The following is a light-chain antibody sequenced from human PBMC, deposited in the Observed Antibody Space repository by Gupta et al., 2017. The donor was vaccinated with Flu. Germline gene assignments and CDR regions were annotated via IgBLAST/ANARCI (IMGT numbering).Light chain of an antibody. V-gene: IGKV1-39*01. CDR3: HQNDSNPLLT. Sequence: DIQMTKSPSSLSASVGNRVTITCRASHSIRSYLNWYQQKPGKAPKLLIYAASSLQCGVPSKFCSSGCWRDFSLPISSRQPEDFAAYYCHQNDSNPLLTFGQGTQLEIK. CDR2: AAS. CDR1: HSIRSY. J-gene: IGKJ5*01.